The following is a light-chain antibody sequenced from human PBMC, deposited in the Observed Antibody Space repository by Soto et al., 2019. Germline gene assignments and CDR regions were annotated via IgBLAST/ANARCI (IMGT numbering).Light chain of an antibody. Sequence: EIVMTQSPATLYVSPGERATLSCRASQSISSNLAWYQQKPGQAPRLLIYGASTRATSIPARFSGSGSGTEFTLTISSLQSEDFAVYYCQHYNNWPPWTFGQGTKVEIK. V-gene: IGKV3-15*01. CDR3: QHYNNWPPWT. CDR1: QSISSN. CDR2: GAS. J-gene: IGKJ1*01.